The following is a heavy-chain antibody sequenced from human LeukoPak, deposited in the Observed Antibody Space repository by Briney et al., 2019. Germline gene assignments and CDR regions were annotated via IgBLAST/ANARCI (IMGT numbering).Heavy chain of an antibody. CDR3: ARGQRSNTAMVTR. CDR1: GYTFTGYY. J-gene: IGHJ4*02. CDR2: INPNSGGR. V-gene: IGHV1-2*02. D-gene: IGHD5-18*01. Sequence: ASVKVSCKASGYTFTGYYMHWVRQAPGQGLEWMGWINPNSGGRNYAQKFQGRVTMTRDTSISTDYTELSRLRSDDTAVYYCARGQRSNTAMVTRWGQGTLVTVSS.